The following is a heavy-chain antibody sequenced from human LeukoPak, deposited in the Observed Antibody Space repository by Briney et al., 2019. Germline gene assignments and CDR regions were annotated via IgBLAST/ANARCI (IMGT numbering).Heavy chain of an antibody. CDR1: GYTFTNYI. D-gene: IGHD3-22*01. Sequence: ASVKVSCKASGYTFTNYIISWVRQAPGQGLEWMGWISAYNGNTNYAQKLQGRVTMTTDTSTATAYMELRSLRSDDTAVYYCARVAGSSGYYRFDPWGQGTLVTVSS. CDR3: ARVAGSSGYYRFDP. J-gene: IGHJ5*02. CDR2: ISAYNGNT. V-gene: IGHV1-18*01.